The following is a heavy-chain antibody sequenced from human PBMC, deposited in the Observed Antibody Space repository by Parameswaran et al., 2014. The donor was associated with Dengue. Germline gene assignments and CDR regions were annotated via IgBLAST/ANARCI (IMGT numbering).Heavy chain of an antibody. CDR2: IIPIFGTA. D-gene: IGHD4-23*01. J-gene: IGHJ3*02. Sequence: WVRQAPGQGLEWMGGIIPIFGTANYAQKFQGRVTITADESTSTAYMELSSLRSEDTAVYYCARDPHGGNSDHDAFDIWGQGTMVTVSS. V-gene: IGHV1-69*01. CDR3: ARDPHGGNSDHDAFDI.